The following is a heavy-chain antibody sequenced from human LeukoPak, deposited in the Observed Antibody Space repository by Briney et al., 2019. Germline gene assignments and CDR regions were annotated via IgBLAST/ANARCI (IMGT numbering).Heavy chain of an antibody. Sequence: ASVKVSCKASGYTFTDYYMHWVRQAPGQTFEWLAWINPKSGDTHYTQKFQGRVTVTTDTSITSVYMELSGLQSDDTAVYYCVRDLTGGSGDWGQGALVTVSS. D-gene: IGHD6-19*01. V-gene: IGHV1-2*02. CDR3: VRDLTGGSGD. J-gene: IGHJ4*02. CDR1: GYTFTDYY. CDR2: INPKSGDT.